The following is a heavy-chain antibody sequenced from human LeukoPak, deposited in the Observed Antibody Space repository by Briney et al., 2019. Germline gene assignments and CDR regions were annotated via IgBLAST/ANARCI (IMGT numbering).Heavy chain of an antibody. CDR3: ARVKYSSSWSLGDY. CDR1: GYSFTSYW. D-gene: IGHD6-13*01. CDR2: IDPSDSYT. V-gene: IGHV5-10-1*01. J-gene: IGHJ4*02. Sequence: GESLKISCKGSGYSFTSYWISWVRQMPGKGLEWMGRIDPSDSYTNYSPSFQGHVTISADKSISTAYLQWSSLKASDTAMHYCARVKYSSSWSLGDYWGQGTLVTVSS.